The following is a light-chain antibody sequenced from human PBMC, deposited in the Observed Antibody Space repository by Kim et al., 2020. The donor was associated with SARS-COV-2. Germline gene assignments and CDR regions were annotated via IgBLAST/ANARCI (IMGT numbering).Light chain of an antibody. J-gene: IGLJ3*02. CDR3: CSYAGSYTLV. CDR2: DVS. CDR1: STDVGRYNY. V-gene: IGLV2-11*01. Sequence: GQSVTISCTGTSTDVGRYNYVSWYQQHPGKAPKLMIYDVSYRPSGVPDRFSGSKSGNTASLTISGLQAEDEAEYYCCSYAGSYTLVFGGGTNLTVL.